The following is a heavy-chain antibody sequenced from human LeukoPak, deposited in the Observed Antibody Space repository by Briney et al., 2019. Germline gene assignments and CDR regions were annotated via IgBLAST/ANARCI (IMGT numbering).Heavy chain of an antibody. J-gene: IGHJ4*02. D-gene: IGHD3-10*01. CDR1: GFTFSSYA. CDR3: AKDDNYGSGSYYKIIFVY. CDR2: ISGSGGST. V-gene: IGHV3-23*01. Sequence: GGSLRLSCAASGFTFSSYAMSWVRQAPGKGLEWVSAISGSGGSTYYADSVKGRFTISRDNSKNTLYLQMNSLRAEDTAVYYCAKDDNYGSGSYYKIIFVYWGQGTLVTVSS.